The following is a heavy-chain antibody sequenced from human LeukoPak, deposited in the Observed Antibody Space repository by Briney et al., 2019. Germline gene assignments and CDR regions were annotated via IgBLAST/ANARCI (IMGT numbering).Heavy chain of an antibody. CDR3: ARGRDCTNCVCFRYNWFDH. CDR2: IIPIFGTA. J-gene: IGHJ5*02. CDR1: GGTFSSYA. V-gene: IGHV1-69*01. D-gene: IGHD2-8*01. Sequence: ASVKVSCKASGGTFSSYAISWVRQAPGQGLEWMGGIIPIFGTANYAQKFQGRVTITADESTSTAYMELSSLRSEATAVYYGARGRDCTNCVCFRYNWFDHWGQGTLVTVSS.